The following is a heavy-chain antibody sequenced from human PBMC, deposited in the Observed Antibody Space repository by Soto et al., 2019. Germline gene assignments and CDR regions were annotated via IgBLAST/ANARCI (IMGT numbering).Heavy chain of an antibody. D-gene: IGHD6-13*01. CDR1: GGSISSSSYY. V-gene: IGHV4-39*01. CDR3: ASLTAAGATNYYYMDV. CDR2: IYYSGST. Sequence: SETLSLTCTVSGGSISSSSYYWGWIRRPPGKGLEWIGSIYYSGSTYYNPSLKSRVTISVDTSKNQFSLKLSSVTAADTAVYYCASLTAAGATNYYYMDVWGKGTTVTVSS. J-gene: IGHJ6*03.